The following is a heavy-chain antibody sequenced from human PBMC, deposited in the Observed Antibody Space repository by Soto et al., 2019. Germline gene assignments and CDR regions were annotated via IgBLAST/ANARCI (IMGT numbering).Heavy chain of an antibody. J-gene: IGHJ4*01. CDR1: GFTFSSYA. CDR3: ATRCSSSTIDY. D-gene: IGHD6-6*01. V-gene: IGHV3-23*01. CDR2: ISGSDDST. Sequence: EVQLLESGGGLVQPGESLRLSCAASGFTFSSYAMSWVRRAPGKGLEWVSVISGSDDSTYYADSVKGRFTISRDNAKNTLHLQMNSLRADDTAVYYCATRCSSSTIDYWGNGTLVTVSS.